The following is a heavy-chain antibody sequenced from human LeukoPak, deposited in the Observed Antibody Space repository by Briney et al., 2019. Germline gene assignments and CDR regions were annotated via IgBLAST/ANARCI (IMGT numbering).Heavy chain of an antibody. CDR3: ARDSIVVVVAATPSYYYYMDV. CDR1: GNSISSGYY. Sequence: PSETLSLTCTVSGNSISSGYYWAWIRQPPGKGLEWIGSVYHTGSTYYNPSLKSRVTISVDTSKNQFSLKLSSVTAADTAVYYCARDSIVVVVAATPSYYYYMDVWGKGTTVTVSS. J-gene: IGHJ6*03. V-gene: IGHV4-38-2*02. CDR2: VYHTGST. D-gene: IGHD2-15*01.